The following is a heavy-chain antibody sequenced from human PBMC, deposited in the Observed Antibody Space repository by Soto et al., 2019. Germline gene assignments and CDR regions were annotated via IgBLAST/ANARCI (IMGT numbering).Heavy chain of an antibody. J-gene: IGHJ4*02. V-gene: IGHV3-11*01. D-gene: IGHD1-1*01. CDR1: GFTFSDFY. CDR3: AIVRNAAGSDY. Sequence: QVQLVESGGGLVKPGGSLRLSCAASGFTFSDFYMSWIRQAPGKGLEWISYISSGSTNIFYADSVKGRFTVSRDNAKNPVYLQMDILRAEDTAVYYCAIVRNAAGSDYWGQGTLVTVSS. CDR2: ISSGSTNI.